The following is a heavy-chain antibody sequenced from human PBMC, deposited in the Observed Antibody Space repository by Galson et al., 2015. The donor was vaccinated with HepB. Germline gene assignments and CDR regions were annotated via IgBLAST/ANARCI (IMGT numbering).Heavy chain of an antibody. CDR2: ISAYNGNT. Sequence: SVTVSCKASGSTFTSYGISWVRQAPGQGLEWMGWISAYNGNTNYAQKLQGRVTMTTDTSTSTAYMELRSLRSDDTAVYYCARAPLRDLGFRYYYGMDVWGQGTTVTVSS. CDR1: GSTFTSYG. CDR3: ARAPLRDLGFRYYYGMDV. J-gene: IGHJ6*02. D-gene: IGHD5-24*01. V-gene: IGHV1-18*04.